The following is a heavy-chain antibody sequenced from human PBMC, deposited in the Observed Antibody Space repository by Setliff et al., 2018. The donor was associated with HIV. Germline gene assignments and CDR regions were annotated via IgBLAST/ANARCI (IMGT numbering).Heavy chain of an antibody. V-gene: IGHV4-59*08. CDR1: GGSISSYY. CDR2: IYYSGST. J-gene: IGHJ4*02. Sequence: SETLSLTCTVSGGSISSYYWSWIRQPPGKGLEWIGYIYYSGSTNYNPSLKSRVTISVDTSKNQFSLKLSSVTAADTAVYYCARREGAGKFDYWGQGTLVTVSS. CDR3: ARREGAGKFDY.